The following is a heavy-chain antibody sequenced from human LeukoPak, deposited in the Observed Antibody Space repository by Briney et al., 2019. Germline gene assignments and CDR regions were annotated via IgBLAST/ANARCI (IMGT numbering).Heavy chain of an antibody. CDR2: INAGNGNT. J-gene: IGHJ4*02. Sequence: GASVKVSCKASGYTFTSYAMHWVRQAPGQRLEWMGWINAGNGNTKYSQKFQGRVTITRDTSASTAYMELSSLRSEDTAVYYCARLYYYGSGSYFNLDYWGQGTLSPSPQ. D-gene: IGHD3-10*01. CDR3: ARLYYYGSGSYFNLDY. CDR1: GYTFTSYA. V-gene: IGHV1-3*01.